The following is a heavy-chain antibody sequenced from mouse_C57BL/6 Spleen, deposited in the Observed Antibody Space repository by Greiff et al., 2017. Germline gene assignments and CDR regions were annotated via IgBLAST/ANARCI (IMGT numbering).Heavy chain of an antibody. CDR3: ARPGYYGSGYYFDY. D-gene: IGHD1-1*01. CDR2: ISSGSSTI. Sequence: EVQLVESGGGLVKPGGSLKLSCAASGFTFSDYGMHWVRQAPEKGLEWVAYISSGSSTIYYADTVKGRFTISRDNAKNTLFLQMTSLRSEDTAMYYCARPGYYGSGYYFDYWGQGTTLTVSS. J-gene: IGHJ2*01. V-gene: IGHV5-17*01. CDR1: GFTFSDYG.